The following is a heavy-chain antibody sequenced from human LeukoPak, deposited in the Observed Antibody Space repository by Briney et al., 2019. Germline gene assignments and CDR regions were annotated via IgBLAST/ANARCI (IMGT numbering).Heavy chain of an antibody. CDR1: GGSISSSSYY. Sequence: SETLSLTCTVSGGSISSSSYYWGWIRQPPGKGLEWIGSIYYSGSTYYNPSLKSRVTISVDTSKNQFSLKLSSVTAADTAVYYCARGQYQLLSQRFYCYYYMDVWGKGTTVTISS. V-gene: IGHV4-39*07. CDR3: ARGQYQLLSQRFYCYYYMDV. D-gene: IGHD2-2*01. CDR2: IYYSGST. J-gene: IGHJ6*03.